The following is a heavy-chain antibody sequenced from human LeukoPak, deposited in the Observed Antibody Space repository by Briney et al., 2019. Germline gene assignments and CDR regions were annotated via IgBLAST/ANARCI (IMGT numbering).Heavy chain of an antibody. V-gene: IGHV4-34*01. CDR2: INHSGST. CDR3: AGNFDY. J-gene: IGHJ4*02. CDR1: GGSFSGYY. Sequence: KPSETLSLTCAVYGGSFSGYYWSWIRQPPGKGLEWIGEINHSGSTNYNPSLKSRVTISVDTSKNQFPLKLSSVTAADTAVYYCAGNFDYWGQGTLVTVSS.